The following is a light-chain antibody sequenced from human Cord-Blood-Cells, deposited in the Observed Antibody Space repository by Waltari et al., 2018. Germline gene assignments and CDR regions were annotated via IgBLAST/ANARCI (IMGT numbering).Light chain of an antibody. J-gene: IGLJ3*02. CDR1: SSDVGGYNY. CDR3: SSYTSSSTWV. Sequence: QSALTQPASVSGSPGQSLTISCTGTSSDVGGYNYVSWYQQHPGKAPKLMIYDVSNRPSGVSNRFSGSKSGNTASLTISGLQAEDEADYYCSSYTSSSTWVFGGGTKLNVL. V-gene: IGLV2-14*01. CDR2: DVS.